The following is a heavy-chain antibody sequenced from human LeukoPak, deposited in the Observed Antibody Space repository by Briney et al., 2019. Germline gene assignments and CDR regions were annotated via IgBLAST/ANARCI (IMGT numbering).Heavy chain of an antibody. Sequence: ASETLSLTCTVSGGSISSSSYYWGWIRQPPGKGLEWIGSIYYSGSTYYNPSLKSRVTISVDTSKSQFSLKLSSVTAADTAVYYCAGTYYYGSGRLNWFDPWGQGTLVTVSS. J-gene: IGHJ5*02. V-gene: IGHV4-39*01. CDR1: GGSISSSSYY. D-gene: IGHD3-10*01. CDR3: AGTYYYGSGRLNWFDP. CDR2: IYYSGST.